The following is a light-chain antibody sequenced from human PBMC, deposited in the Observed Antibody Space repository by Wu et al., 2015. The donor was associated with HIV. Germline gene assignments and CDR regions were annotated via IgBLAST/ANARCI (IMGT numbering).Light chain of an antibody. CDR3: QQYNDWPQT. Sequence: EIVMTQSPATLSVSPGGRVTLSCRASQIIATNLAWYQQKPGQPPRLLIYDASTRATGFPARFSGGGSGTEFTLTISTLQSGDVAVYYCQQYNDWPQTLGQGTKVEI. J-gene: IGKJ1*01. CDR2: DAS. V-gene: IGKV3-15*01. CDR1: QIIATN.